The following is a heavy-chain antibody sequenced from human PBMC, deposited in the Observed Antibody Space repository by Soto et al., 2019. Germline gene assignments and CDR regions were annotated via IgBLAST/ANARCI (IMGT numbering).Heavy chain of an antibody. Sequence: PGGSLRLSCAASGFTFSSYAMSWVRQAPGKGLEWVSAISGSGGSTYYADSVKGRFTISRDNSKNTLYLQMNSLRAEDTAVYYCANSPVITNYYYGMDVWGQGTTVTVSS. D-gene: IGHD3-10*01. V-gene: IGHV3-23*01. J-gene: IGHJ6*02. CDR2: ISGSGGST. CDR1: GFTFSSYA. CDR3: ANSPVITNYYYGMDV.